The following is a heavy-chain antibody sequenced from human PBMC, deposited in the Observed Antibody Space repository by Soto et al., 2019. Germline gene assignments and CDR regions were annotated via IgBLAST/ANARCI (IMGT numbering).Heavy chain of an antibody. V-gene: IGHV4-39*01. CDR3: ASQEPSYNWLDS. CDR1: GGSISSSSYY. CDR2: IYYSGST. Sequence: SETLSLTCTVSGGSISSSSYYWGWIRQPPGKGLEWIGSIYYSGSTYYNPSLKSRVTISVDTSKNQFSLKLSSVTAADTAVYYCASQEPSYNWLDSWRQGTLVPVSS. J-gene: IGHJ5*01.